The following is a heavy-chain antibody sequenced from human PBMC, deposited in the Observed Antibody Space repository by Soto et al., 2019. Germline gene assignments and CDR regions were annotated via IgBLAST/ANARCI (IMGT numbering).Heavy chain of an antibody. D-gene: IGHD5-12*01. CDR3: ARGIVATIPYYGMDV. Sequence: GESLKISCKGSGYSFTSYWISWVRQMPGKGLEWMGRIDPSDSYTNYSPSFQGHVTISADKSISTAYLQWSSLKASDTAMYYCARGIVATIPYYGMDVWGQGTTVTVSS. V-gene: IGHV5-10-1*01. CDR1: GYSFTSYW. CDR2: IDPSDSYT. J-gene: IGHJ6*02.